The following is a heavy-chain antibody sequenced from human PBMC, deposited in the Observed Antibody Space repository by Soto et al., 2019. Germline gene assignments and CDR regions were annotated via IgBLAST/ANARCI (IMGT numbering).Heavy chain of an antibody. D-gene: IGHD5-12*01. CDR2: IIPIFGTA. CDR3: ARVPGLGGYNEYYYSYYGMDV. V-gene: IGHV1-69*01. J-gene: IGHJ6*02. CDR1: GGTFSSYA. Sequence: QVQLVQSGAEVKKPGSSVKVSCKASGGTFSSYAISWVRQAPGQGLEWMGGIIPIFGTANYAQKFQGRVTITADESTSTAYMELSSLRSEDTAVYYCARVPGLGGYNEYYYSYYGMDVWGQGTTVTVSS.